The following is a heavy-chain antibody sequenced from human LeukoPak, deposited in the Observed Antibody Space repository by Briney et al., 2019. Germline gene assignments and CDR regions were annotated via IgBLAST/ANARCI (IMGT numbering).Heavy chain of an antibody. CDR1: GYTFTGYY. CDR2: INPNSGGT. Sequence: ASVKVSCKASGYTFTGYYMHWVRQAPGQGLEWMGWINPNSGGTNYAQKFQGRVTMTRDTSISTAYMELSRLRSDDTAVYYCARDRTMHTAMVNFDYWGQGTLVTVSS. V-gene: IGHV1-2*02. D-gene: IGHD5-18*01. CDR3: ARDRTMHTAMVNFDY. J-gene: IGHJ4*02.